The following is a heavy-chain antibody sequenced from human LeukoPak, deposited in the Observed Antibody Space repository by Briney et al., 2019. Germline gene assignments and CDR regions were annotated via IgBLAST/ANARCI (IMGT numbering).Heavy chain of an antibody. Sequence: TGGSLRLSCAASGFTVSSNYMTWVRQAPGKGLEWVSLIYSGGSTSYADSVRGRFTISRDNSKNTLYLQMNSLRAEDTAVYYCARIDTVADAFGIWGQGTLVTVSS. CDR2: IYSGGST. CDR1: GFTVSSNY. J-gene: IGHJ3*02. V-gene: IGHV3-66*01. D-gene: IGHD2-8*02. CDR3: ARIDTVADAFGI.